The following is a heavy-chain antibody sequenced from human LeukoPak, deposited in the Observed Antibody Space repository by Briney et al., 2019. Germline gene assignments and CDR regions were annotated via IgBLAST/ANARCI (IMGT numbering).Heavy chain of an antibody. D-gene: IGHD2-8*01. V-gene: IGHV3-21*01. Sequence: PGGSLRLSCVAYGFTFSSYSMNLVRQAPGKGLEWVSSISSTTNYIYDYADSVRGRFTISRDNAKNSLYLQMNSLRAEDTAVYYCARDAKGYCSDGVCADWGQGTLVTVSS. CDR2: ISSTTNYI. J-gene: IGHJ4*02. CDR1: GFTFSSYS. CDR3: ARDAKGYCSDGVCAD.